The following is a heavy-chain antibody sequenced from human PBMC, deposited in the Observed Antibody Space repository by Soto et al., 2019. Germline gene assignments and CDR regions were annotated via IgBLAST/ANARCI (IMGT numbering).Heavy chain of an antibody. D-gene: IGHD3-16*01. CDR2: ISSSSSYI. J-gene: IGHJ4*02. Sequence: VGALRHSCAASGFTFSSYSMNWVRQAPGKGLEWVSSISSSSSYIYYADSVKGRFTISRDNAKNSLYLQMNSLRAEDTAVYYCARWDDYIWGSNDYWGQGTLVTVSS. CDR1: GFTFSSYS. CDR3: ARWDDYIWGSNDY. V-gene: IGHV3-21*01.